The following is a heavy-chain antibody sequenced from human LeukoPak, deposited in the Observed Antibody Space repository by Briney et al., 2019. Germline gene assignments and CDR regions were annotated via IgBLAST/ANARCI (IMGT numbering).Heavy chain of an antibody. J-gene: IGHJ5*02. CDR3: ARDIAAAGPGWFDP. V-gene: IGHV3-53*01. CDR2: IYSGGST. D-gene: IGHD6-13*01. CDR1: GFTFSSNY. Sequence: GGSLRLSCAASGFTFSSNYMSWVRQAPGKGLEWVSVIYSGGSTYYADSVKGRFTISRDNSKNTLYLQMNSLRAEDTAVYYCARDIAAAGPGWFDPWGQGTLVTVSS.